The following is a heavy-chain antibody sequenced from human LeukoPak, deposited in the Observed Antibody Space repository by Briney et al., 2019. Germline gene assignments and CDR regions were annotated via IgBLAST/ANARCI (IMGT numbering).Heavy chain of an antibody. CDR3: ARGGHGYNY. V-gene: IGHV4-59*01. CDR1: GVFISQYY. J-gene: IGHJ4*02. Sequence: SETLSLTCTVSGVFISQYYWPWIRQPPGKGLEWIGYIYYSGSTDYNPSLKSRVDISVDTSKNQFSLIPSSVTAADTAIYYCARGGHGYNYWGQGTLVTVSS. D-gene: IGHD5-24*01. CDR2: IYYSGST.